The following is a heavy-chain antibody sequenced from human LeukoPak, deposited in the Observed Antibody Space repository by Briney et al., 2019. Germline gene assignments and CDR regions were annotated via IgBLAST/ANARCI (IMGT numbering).Heavy chain of an antibody. J-gene: IGHJ6*02. D-gene: IGHD6-13*01. CDR2: ISGSGGST. V-gene: IGHV3-23*01. Sequence: PGGSLRLSCAASGFTFSSYAMSWVRQAPGKGLEWVSAISGSGGSTYYADSVKGRFTISRDNSKNTLYLQMNSLRAEDTAVYYCAKGSAAGTGIGFYYGMDVWGQGTTVTVSS. CDR1: GFTFSSYA. CDR3: AKGSAAGTGIGFYYGMDV.